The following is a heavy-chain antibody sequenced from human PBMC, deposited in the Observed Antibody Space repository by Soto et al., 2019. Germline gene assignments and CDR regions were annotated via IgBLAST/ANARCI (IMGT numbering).Heavy chain of an antibody. Sequence: KTSETLSLTCAVSGGSIISGGYSWSWIRQPPGKGLEWIGYIYHSGSTYYNPSLKSRVTISVDRSKNQFSLKLSSVTAADTAVYYCARGGMGVPAAIYGMDVWGQGTTVTVSS. D-gene: IGHD2-2*01. V-gene: IGHV4-30-2*01. CDR1: GGSIISGGYS. J-gene: IGHJ6*02. CDR3: ARGGMGVPAAIYGMDV. CDR2: IYHSGST.